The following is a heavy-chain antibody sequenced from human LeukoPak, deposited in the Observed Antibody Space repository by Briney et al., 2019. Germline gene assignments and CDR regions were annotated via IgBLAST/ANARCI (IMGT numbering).Heavy chain of an antibody. CDR3: ARDGPYCSGGSCYQEYYYYMDV. V-gene: IGHV7-4-1*02. D-gene: IGHD2-15*01. Sequence: ASVKVSCKASGYTFTSYAMNWVRQAPGQGLEWMGWINTNTGNPTYAQGFTGRFVFSLDTSVSTAYLQISGLKAEDTAVYYCARDGPYCSGGSCYQEYYYYMDVWGKGTTVTVSS. CDR2: INTNTGNP. J-gene: IGHJ6*03. CDR1: GYTFTSYA.